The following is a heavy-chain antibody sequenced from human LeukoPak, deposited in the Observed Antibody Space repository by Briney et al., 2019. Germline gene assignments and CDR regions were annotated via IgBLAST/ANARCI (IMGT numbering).Heavy chain of an antibody. V-gene: IGHV1-2*02. Sequence: ASVKVSCKASGYPFTGYYIHWVRQAPGQGLEWMGWINPNSGGTNYAQKFQGRVTMTRDTSSSTAYMEVSRLRSDDTAVYYCARVSRLYHDTSGRIFDYWGQGTLVTVSS. J-gene: IGHJ4*02. CDR3: ARVSRLYHDTSGRIFDY. D-gene: IGHD3-22*01. CDR2: INPNSGGT. CDR1: GYPFTGYY.